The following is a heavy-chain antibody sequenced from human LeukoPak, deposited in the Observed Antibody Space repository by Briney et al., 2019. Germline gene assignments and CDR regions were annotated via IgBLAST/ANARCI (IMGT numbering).Heavy chain of an antibody. CDR1: GGSFSGYY. D-gene: IGHD3-3*01. Sequence: PSETLSLTCAVYGGSFSGYYWSWIRQPPGKGLEWIGEINHSGSTNYNPSLESRVTISVDTSKNQFSLKLSSVTAADTAVYYRARGRPYYDFWSGYEPFDYWGQGTLVTVSS. CDR3: ARGRPYYDFWSGYEPFDY. V-gene: IGHV4-34*01. CDR2: INHSGST. J-gene: IGHJ4*02.